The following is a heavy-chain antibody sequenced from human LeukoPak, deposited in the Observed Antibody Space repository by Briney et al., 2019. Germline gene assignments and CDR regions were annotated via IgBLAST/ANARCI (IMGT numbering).Heavy chain of an antibody. Sequence: PGGSLRLSRAASGFTFSSYAMHWVRQAPGKGLEWVAVISYDGSNKYYADSVKGRFTISRDNSKNTLYLQMNSLRAEDTAVYYCARDSYGDYYFDYWGQGTLVTVSS. J-gene: IGHJ4*02. V-gene: IGHV3-30-3*01. CDR2: ISYDGSNK. CDR1: GFTFSSYA. CDR3: ARDSYGDYYFDY. D-gene: IGHD4-17*01.